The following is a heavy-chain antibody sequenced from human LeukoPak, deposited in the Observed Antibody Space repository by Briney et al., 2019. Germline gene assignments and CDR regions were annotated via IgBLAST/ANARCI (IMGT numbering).Heavy chain of an antibody. CDR1: GFTFSSYS. CDR2: ISSSSSYI. D-gene: IGHD3-3*01. V-gene: IGHV3-21*01. Sequence: GGSLRLSCAASGFTFSSYSMNWVRQAPGKGLEWVSSISSSSSYIYYADSVKGRFTISRDNAKNSLYLQMNSLSAEDTAVYYCPRVYSTIFGVVRNWFDPWGQGTLVTVSS. CDR3: PRVYSTIFGVVRNWFDP. J-gene: IGHJ5*02.